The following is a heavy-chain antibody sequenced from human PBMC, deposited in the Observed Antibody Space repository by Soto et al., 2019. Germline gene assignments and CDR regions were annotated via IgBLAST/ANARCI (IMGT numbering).Heavy chain of an antibody. CDR3: CARDVGIWSGELSTSANYYYCLDV. CDR2: IYYSGST. J-gene: IGHJ6*02. D-gene: IGHD3-10*01. Sequence: QVQLQESGPGLVKPSQTLSLTCTVSGGSISSGGYYWTWIRQHPEKGLEWIGYIYYSGSTDYNPSVQRRAXXXXXXXXXXXXXXXXXXXXXXXXXYYCARDVGIWSGELSTSANYYYCLDVWGQWTTVTVSS. V-gene: IGHV4-31*03. CDR1: GGSISSGGYY.